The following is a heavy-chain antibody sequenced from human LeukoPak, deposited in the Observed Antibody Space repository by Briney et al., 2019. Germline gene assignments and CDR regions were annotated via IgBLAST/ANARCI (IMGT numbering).Heavy chain of an antibody. J-gene: IGHJ5*02. CDR1: GGSFSGYY. CDR2: INHSGST. D-gene: IGHD6-19*01. V-gene: IGHV4-34*01. Sequence: SETLSLTCAVSGGSFSGYYWSWIRQPPGKGLEWIGEINHSGSTNYNPSLKSRVTISVDTPKNHFSLKLSSVNAADTAVYYCARGMVEQWLVFDPWSQGTLVTVSS. CDR3: ARGMVEQWLVFDP.